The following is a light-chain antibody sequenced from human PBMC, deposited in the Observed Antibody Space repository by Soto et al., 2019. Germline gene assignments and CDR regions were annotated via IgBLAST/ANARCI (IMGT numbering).Light chain of an antibody. CDR1: QDICNY. Sequence: DIQMTQSPSSLSASVGDRITITCQASQDICNYLNWYQQKPGKAPKLLIYDASTLESGVPSRFSGSGSGTDFTFTISSLQPEDFATYYCQQYDNLPITFGQGTRLAIK. V-gene: IGKV1-33*01. CDR2: DAS. J-gene: IGKJ5*01. CDR3: QQYDNLPIT.